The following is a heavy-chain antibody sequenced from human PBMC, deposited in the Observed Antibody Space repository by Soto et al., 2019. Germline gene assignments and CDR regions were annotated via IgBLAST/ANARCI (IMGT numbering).Heavy chain of an antibody. D-gene: IGHD4-17*01. Sequence: PSETLSLTCTVSGGSISSYYWSWIRQPPGKGLEWIGYIYYSGSTNCNPSLKSRVTISVDTSKNQFSLKLSSVTAADTAVYYCARGVTTDWLDPWGQGTLVTVSS. CDR1: GGSISSYY. V-gene: IGHV4-59*01. CDR2: IYYSGST. CDR3: ARGVTTDWLDP. J-gene: IGHJ5*02.